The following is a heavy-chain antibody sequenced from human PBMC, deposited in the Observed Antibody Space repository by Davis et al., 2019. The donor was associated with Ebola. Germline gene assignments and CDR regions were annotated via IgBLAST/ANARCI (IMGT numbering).Heavy chain of an antibody. CDR3: ARQYAYSIGGIFFHGLDV. CDR2: LHYSGST. D-gene: IGHD2-15*01. Sequence: PSETLSLTCTVSGGSVSSGPYNWNWIRQPPGKGLEWIGYLHYSGSTNYSPSLKSRVTISVDTSKNQFSLKLTSVTAADTAVYYCARQYAYSIGGIFFHGLDVWGQGTPVTVSS. V-gene: IGHV4-61*01. CDR1: GGSVSSGPYN. J-gene: IGHJ6*02.